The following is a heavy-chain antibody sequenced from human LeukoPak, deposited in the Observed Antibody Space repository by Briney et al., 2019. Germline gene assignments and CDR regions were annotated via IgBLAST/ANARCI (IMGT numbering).Heavy chain of an antibody. CDR3: AKGKDSSGWYVSFSWFDP. CDR1: GFTFSSYA. V-gene: IGHV3-23*01. CDR2: ISGSGGST. D-gene: IGHD6-19*01. Sequence: GGSLRLSCAASGFTFSSYAMSWVRQAPGKGLEWVSAISGSGGSTYYADSVKGRFTISRDNSKNTLYLQMNSLRAEDTAVYYCAKGKDSSGWYVSFSWFDPWGQGTLVTVSS. J-gene: IGHJ5*02.